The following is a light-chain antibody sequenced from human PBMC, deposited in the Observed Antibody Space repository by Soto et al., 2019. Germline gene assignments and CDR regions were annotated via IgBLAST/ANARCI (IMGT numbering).Light chain of an antibody. J-gene: IGLJ2*01. CDR2: EGS. Sequence: QSALTQPASVSGSPGQSITISCTGTSSDVGSYNLVSWYQQHPGKAPKLMIYEGSKRPSGVSNRFSGSKSGNKASLTISGLQAEDEADYYCCSYAGSRGVVFGGGTKLTVL. V-gene: IGLV2-23*01. CDR1: SSDVGSYNL. CDR3: CSYAGSRGVV.